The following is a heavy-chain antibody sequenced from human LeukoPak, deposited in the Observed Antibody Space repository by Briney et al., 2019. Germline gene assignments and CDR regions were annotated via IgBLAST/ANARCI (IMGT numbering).Heavy chain of an antibody. Sequence: ASVKVSCKTSGYTFINNDINWVRQAPGQGLEWMAWIDPKNGNRGYAQNFQGRVTIATDISINTAYLELSSLRSEDTAVYYCARSHTQKEFCGGGRCYPTVWWFDPWGQGTLVTVSS. D-gene: IGHD2-15*01. CDR3: ARSHTQKEFCGGGRCYPTVWWFDP. CDR1: GYTFINND. J-gene: IGHJ5*02. CDR2: IDPKNGNR. V-gene: IGHV1-8*01.